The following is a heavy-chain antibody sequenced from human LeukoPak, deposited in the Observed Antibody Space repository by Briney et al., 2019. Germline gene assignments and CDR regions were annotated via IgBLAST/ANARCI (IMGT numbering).Heavy chain of an antibody. CDR2: INHSGST. D-gene: IGHD4-23*01. J-gene: IGHJ4*02. V-gene: IGHV4-34*01. CDR3: ARGNSAGNY. CDR1: GGSFSGFY. Sequence: SETLSLTCAVYGGSFSGFYWSWIRQPPGRGLEWIGEINHSGSTNYNPSLKSRVTISVDTSKNHFSLKLSSVTAADTAVYSCARGNSAGNYWGQGTLVTVSS.